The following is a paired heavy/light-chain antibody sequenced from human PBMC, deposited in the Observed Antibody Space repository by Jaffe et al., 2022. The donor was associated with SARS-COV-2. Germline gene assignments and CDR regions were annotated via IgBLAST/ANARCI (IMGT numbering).Light chain of an antibody. CDR2: GNS. CDR1: SSNIGAGYD. Sequence: QSVLTQPPSVSGAPGQRVTISCTGSSSNIGAGYDVHWYQQLPGTAPKVLIHGNSNRPSGVPDRFSGSKSGTSASLAISGLQAEDEADYYCQSYDSSLSGVVFGGGTKLTVL. V-gene: IGLV1-40*01. CDR3: QSYDSSLSGVV. J-gene: IGLJ2*01.
Heavy chain of an antibody. CDR3: ARAPGYCTSSGCYGRDYYFDY. D-gene: IGHD2-2*01. Sequence: QVQLVESGGGVVQPGRSLRLSCAVSGFTFSTYAMHWVRQAPGKGLEWVATISFDGRNKYYADSVKGRFTISRDNSKNTLYLQMNSLRTEDTAVYYCARAPGYCTSSGCYGRDYYFDYWGQGTLVTVSS. V-gene: IGHV3-30*04. J-gene: IGHJ4*02. CDR2: ISFDGRNK. CDR1: GFTFSTYA.